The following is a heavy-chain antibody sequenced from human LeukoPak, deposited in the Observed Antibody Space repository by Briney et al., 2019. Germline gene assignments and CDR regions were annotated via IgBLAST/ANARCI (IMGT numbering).Heavy chain of an antibody. Sequence: SETLSLTCAVYGGAFSGYYWSWIREPPGKGLEWIGEINHSGSTNYNPSLKSRVTISVDTSKNQFSLKLSSVTAADTAVYYCARAEQWLPHDAFDIWGQGTMVTVSS. D-gene: IGHD6-19*01. CDR2: INHSGST. CDR1: GGAFSGYY. V-gene: IGHV4-34*01. CDR3: ARAEQWLPHDAFDI. J-gene: IGHJ3*02.